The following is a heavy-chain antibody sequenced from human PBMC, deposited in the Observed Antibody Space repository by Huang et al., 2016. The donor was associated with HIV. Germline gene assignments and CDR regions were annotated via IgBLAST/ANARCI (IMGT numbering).Heavy chain of an antibody. CDR1: GFPFNSHA. V-gene: IGHV3-30-3*01. D-gene: IGHD5-18*01. J-gene: IGHJ3*02. Sequence: QVQLVESGGGVVQPGRSLRLSCAASGFPFNSHAMHGARQAPGKGLDWLAGISNDGSNNYYADSVKGRFTISRDSSKSTLFLHMTSLRTEDTAVYYCARAKDTWDAYDIWGQGTMVIVSS. CDR3: ARAKDTWDAYDI. CDR2: ISNDGSNN.